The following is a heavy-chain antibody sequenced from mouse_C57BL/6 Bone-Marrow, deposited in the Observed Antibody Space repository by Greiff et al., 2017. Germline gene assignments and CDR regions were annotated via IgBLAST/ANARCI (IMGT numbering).Heavy chain of an antibody. Sequence: VQLQQSGPELVKPGASVKISCKASGYSFTVYYMNWVKQSPEKSLEWIGEINPSTGGTTYNQKFKAKATLTVDKSSSTAYMQLKSLTSEDSAVYYCANYYGSSYWYFDVWGTGTTVTVSS. CDR3: ANYYGSSYWYFDV. D-gene: IGHD1-1*01. CDR2: INPSTGGT. V-gene: IGHV1-42*01. CDR1: GYSFTVYY. J-gene: IGHJ1*03.